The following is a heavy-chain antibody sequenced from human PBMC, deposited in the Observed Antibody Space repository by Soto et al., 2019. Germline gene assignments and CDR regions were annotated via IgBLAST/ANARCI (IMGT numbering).Heavy chain of an antibody. CDR1: GASVRSDYYY. J-gene: IGHJ4*02. CDR3: ARGPSADKVDY. D-gene: IGHD3-3*01. CDR2: IYNSGST. Sequence: QVQLQEPGPGLVEPSQTLSLTCTVSGASVRSDYYYWSWIRQPPGRGLEWIGHIYNSGSTYSNPSLKSRVTVLLDTSKNQFSLKLSSVTAADTAVYYCARGPSADKVDYWGQGTLVTVSS. V-gene: IGHV4-30-4*01.